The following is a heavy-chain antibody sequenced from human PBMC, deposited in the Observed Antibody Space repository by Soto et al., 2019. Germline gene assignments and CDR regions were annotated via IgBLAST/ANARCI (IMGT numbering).Heavy chain of an antibody. CDR2: IIPIFGTA. J-gene: IGHJ4*02. D-gene: IGHD1-26*01. Sequence: QVQLVQSGAEVKKPGSSVKVSCKASGGTFSSYAISWVRQAPGQGLEWMGGIIPIFGTANYAQKFQGRVTITADEATSPAYMELSSLKSEDTAVYYCARGLRATTPPFDYWGQCTLVTVSS. V-gene: IGHV1-69*01. CDR3: ARGLRATTPPFDY. CDR1: GGTFSSYA.